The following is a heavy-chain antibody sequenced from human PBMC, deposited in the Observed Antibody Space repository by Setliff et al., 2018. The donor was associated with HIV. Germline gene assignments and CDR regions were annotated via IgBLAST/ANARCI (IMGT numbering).Heavy chain of an antibody. D-gene: IGHD3-10*01. Sequence: ASVKVSCKASGYTFNNYFLHWMRRAPGQGLEWMGWMNPNSGVSGYALKFHDRVTMTRDTSITTLYMELSSLTSEDTAVYYCARGKGVGGVIITGGLDVWGQGTTVTVSS. CDR1: GYTFNNYF. CDR3: ARGKGVGGVIITGGLDV. J-gene: IGHJ6*02. V-gene: IGHV1-8*02. CDR2: MNPNSGVS.